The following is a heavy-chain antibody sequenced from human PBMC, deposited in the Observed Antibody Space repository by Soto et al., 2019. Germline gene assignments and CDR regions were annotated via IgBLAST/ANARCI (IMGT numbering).Heavy chain of an antibody. CDR1: GGSISSYY. CDR2: IYYSGST. D-gene: IGHD3-10*01. CDR3: ARDYYGSGSPPLDY. Sequence: SETLSLTCTVSGGSISSYYWSWIRQPPGKGLEWIGYIYYSGSTNYNPSLKSRVTISVDTSKNQFSLKLSSVTAADTAVYYCARDYYGSGSPPLDYWGHGTLVTVSS. J-gene: IGHJ4*01. V-gene: IGHV4-59*01.